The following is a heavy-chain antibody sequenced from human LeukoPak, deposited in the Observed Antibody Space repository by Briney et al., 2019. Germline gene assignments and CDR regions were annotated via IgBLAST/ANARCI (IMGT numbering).Heavy chain of an antibody. D-gene: IGHD3-10*01. CDR3: ARDSLWFGEILRSY. V-gene: IGHV4-39*07. CDR2: IYYSGST. CDR1: GGSISSSKYY. Sequence: SETLSLTCTVSGGSISSSKYYWGWIRQPPGKGLEWIGSIYYSGSTYYNPSLKSRVTISVDTSKNQFSLKLSSVTAADTAVYYCARDSLWFGEILRSYWGQGTLVTVSS. J-gene: IGHJ4*02.